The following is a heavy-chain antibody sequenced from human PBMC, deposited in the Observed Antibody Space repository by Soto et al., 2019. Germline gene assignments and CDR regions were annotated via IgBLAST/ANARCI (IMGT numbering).Heavy chain of an antibody. D-gene: IGHD2-2*01. CDR3: AIGYCSSTSCYYYGMDV. CDR2: IIPIFGTA. Sequence: SVKVSCKASGGTFSSYAISWVRQAPGQGLEWMGGIIPIFGTANYAQKFQGRVTITADESTSTAYMELSSLRSEDTAVYYCAIGYCSSTSCYYYGMDVWGQGTTVTVSS. V-gene: IGHV1-69*13. CDR1: GGTFSSYA. J-gene: IGHJ6*02.